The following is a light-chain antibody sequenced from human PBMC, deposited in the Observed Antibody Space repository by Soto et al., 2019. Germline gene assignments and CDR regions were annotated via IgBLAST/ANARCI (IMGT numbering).Light chain of an antibody. J-gene: IGKJ3*01. CDR2: AAS. CDR3: QQLNNYPRT. V-gene: IGKV1-9*01. CDR1: QGISSY. Sequence: DIQLTQSPSFLSASVGDRVTITCRASQGISSYLAWYQQKPGTAPKLLIYAASTLQSGVPSRFSRSGSGTEFTLTISSLQPEDFATYYCQQLNNYPRTFGPGTKVDIK.